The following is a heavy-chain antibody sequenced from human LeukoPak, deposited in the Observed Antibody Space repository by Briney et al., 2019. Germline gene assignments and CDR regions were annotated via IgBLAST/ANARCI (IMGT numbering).Heavy chain of an antibody. V-gene: IGHV3-7*01. CDR1: GFTFSSYW. Sequence: GGSLRLSCAASGFTFSSYWMSWVRLAPGKGLEWVANIKQDGSEKYYVDPVKGRFTISRDNAKSSLYLQMNSLRAEDTAVYYCARCLYGGNSDFHYWGQGTLVTVSS. CDR2: IKQDGSEK. CDR3: ARCLYGGNSDFHY. J-gene: IGHJ4*02. D-gene: IGHD4-23*01.